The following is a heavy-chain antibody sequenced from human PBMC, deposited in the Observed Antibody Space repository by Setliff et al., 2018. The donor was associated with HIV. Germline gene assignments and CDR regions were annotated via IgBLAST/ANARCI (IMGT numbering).Heavy chain of an antibody. CDR3: ARGEGHYYYYMDI. J-gene: IGHJ6*03. V-gene: IGHV3-53*01. CDR1: GLSVSGNY. Sequence: LRLSCAASGLSVSGNYMSWVRQAPGKGLEWVAVIYSGGSTYYADSVKGRFTISRDNSRNTVYLQMNSLRAEDTAVYFCARGEGHYYYYMDIWGKGTTVTVSS. CDR2: IYSGGST.